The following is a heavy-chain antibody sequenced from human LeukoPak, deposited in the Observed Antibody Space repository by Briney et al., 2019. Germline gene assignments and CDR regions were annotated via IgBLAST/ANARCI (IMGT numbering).Heavy chain of an antibody. CDR3: ARIAAAGRIPASHFDY. Sequence: PSQTLSLTCTVSGGSISSGSYYWSWIRQPAGKGLEWIGRIYTSGSTNYNPSLKSRVTISVDTSKNQFSLKLSSVTAADTAVYYCARIAAAGRIPASHFDYWGQGTLVTVSS. V-gene: IGHV4-61*02. CDR1: GGSISSGSYY. CDR2: IYTSGST. J-gene: IGHJ4*02. D-gene: IGHD6-13*01.